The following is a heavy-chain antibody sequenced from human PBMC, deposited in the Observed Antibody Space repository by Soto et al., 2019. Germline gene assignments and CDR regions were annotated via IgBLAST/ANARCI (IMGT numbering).Heavy chain of an antibody. CDR3: AKGTLVVVAAACHFDS. CDR1: GFSFRSYT. CDR2: ISGSGSTT. V-gene: IGHV3-23*01. J-gene: IGHJ4*02. Sequence: PGGSLRLSCAASGFSFRSYTMSWVRQAPGKGLEWVPVISGSGSTTDYADSVKGRFTISRDNSKNTLYLQMISLRAEDTAVYYCAKGTLVVVAAACHFDSWGQGTLVTVS. D-gene: IGHD2-15*01.